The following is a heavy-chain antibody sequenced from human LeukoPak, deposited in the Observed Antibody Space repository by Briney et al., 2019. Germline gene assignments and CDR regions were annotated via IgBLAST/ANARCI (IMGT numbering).Heavy chain of an antibody. D-gene: IGHD2-2*01. Sequence: ASVKVSCKVSGYTLTELSMHWVRQAPGKGLEWMGGFDPEDGETIYAQKFQGRVTMTEGTSTDTAYMELSSLRSEDTAVYYCATVLDIVVVPAAGTDAFDIWGQGTMVTVSS. CDR1: GYTLTELS. V-gene: IGHV1-24*01. CDR3: ATVLDIVVVPAAGTDAFDI. J-gene: IGHJ3*02. CDR2: FDPEDGET.